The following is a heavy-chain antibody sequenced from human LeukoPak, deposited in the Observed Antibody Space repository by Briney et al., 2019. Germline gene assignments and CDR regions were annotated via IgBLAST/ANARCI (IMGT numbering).Heavy chain of an antibody. V-gene: IGHV3-21*01. Sequence: GGSLRLSCAASGFTFTSYAMSWVRQAPKKGLEWVSFISSSSSYIYYADSVKGRFTISRDNAKNSLYLQMNSLRAEDTAVYYCARDPSTVTTGYYWGQGTLVTVFS. J-gene: IGHJ4*02. D-gene: IGHD4-17*01. CDR3: ARDPSTVTTGYY. CDR2: ISSSSSYI. CDR1: GFTFTSYA.